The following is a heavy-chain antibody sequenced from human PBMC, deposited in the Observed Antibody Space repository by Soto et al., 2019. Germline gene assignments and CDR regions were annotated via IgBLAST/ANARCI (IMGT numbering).Heavy chain of an antibody. CDR3: AKWSYLDY. CDR2: ISGSDGKT. J-gene: IGHJ4*02. V-gene: IGHV3-23*01. D-gene: IGHD3-3*01. CDR1: GFSFASFA. Sequence: LRLSCTTSGFSFASFAMTWVRQAPGKGLEWVATISGSDGKTYYADSVKGRFSISRDTSRNTLYLQMNSLRADDTAIYYCAKWSYLDYWGQGTRVPVSP.